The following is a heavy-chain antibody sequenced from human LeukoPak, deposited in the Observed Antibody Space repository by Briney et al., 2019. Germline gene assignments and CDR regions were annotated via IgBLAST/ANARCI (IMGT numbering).Heavy chain of an antibody. J-gene: IGHJ4*02. CDR1: GGSISSSSYY. CDR3: ARQQLGYCSSTSCFPGNYFDY. V-gene: IGHV4-39*01. Sequence: NPSERLSLTCAVSGGSISSSSYYWGWVRQPPGKGLGWVGSIYYSGSTYYNPYLKSRVTISVHTSKNQFSLKLSPATAADTAVYYCARQQLGYCSSTSCFPGNYFDYWGQRTLVTVSS. D-gene: IGHD2-2*01. CDR2: IYYSGST.